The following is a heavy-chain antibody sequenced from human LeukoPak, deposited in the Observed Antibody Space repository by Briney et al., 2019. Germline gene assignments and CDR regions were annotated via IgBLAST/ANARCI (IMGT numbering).Heavy chain of an antibody. CDR2: ISGSTGLT. D-gene: IGHD6-13*01. V-gene: IGHV3-23*01. J-gene: IGHJ4*02. CDR1: GFRFSTYA. CDR3: AKSDPLMTAAGIFDS. Sequence: GGSLRLSCAASGFRFSTYAMSWVREAPGKGLEWVSGISGSTGLTYYAHSVKGRFTISRDNSKDTVHLQMNTLRAEDTAVYYCAKSDPLMTAAGIFDSWGQGTLVTVSS.